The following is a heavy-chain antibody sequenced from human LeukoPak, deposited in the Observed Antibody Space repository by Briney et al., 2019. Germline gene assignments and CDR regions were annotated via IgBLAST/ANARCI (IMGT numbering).Heavy chain of an antibody. CDR1: GLTFSSYS. CDR3: ARDDPKYYDILTGNRADYFDY. CDR2: ISSSSSTI. J-gene: IGHJ4*02. D-gene: IGHD3-9*01. Sequence: GGSLRLSCAASGLTFSSYSMNWVRQAPGKGLEWVSYISSSSSTIYYADSVKGRFTISRDNAKNSLYLQMNSLRAEDTAVYYCARDDPKYYDILTGNRADYFDYWGQGTLVTVSS. V-gene: IGHV3-48*04.